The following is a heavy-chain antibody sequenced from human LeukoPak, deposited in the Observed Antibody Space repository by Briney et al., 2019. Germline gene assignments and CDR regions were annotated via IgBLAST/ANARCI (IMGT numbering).Heavy chain of an antibody. D-gene: IGHD6-19*01. CDR2: IYHSGST. V-gene: IGHV4-30-2*03. J-gene: IGHJ2*01. CDR1: GGSISSGGYS. Sequence: PSETLSLTCAVSGGSISSGGYSWSWIRQPPGKGLEWIGYIYHSGSTYYNPSLKSRVTISVDTSKNQFSLKLSSVTAADTAVYYCARHFSGQWLVWYFDLWGRGTLVTVSS. CDR3: ARHFSGQWLVWYFDL.